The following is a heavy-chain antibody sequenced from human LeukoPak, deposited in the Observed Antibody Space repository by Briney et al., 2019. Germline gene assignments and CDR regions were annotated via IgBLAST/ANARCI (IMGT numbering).Heavy chain of an antibody. CDR1: GFTFSSYW. J-gene: IGHJ3*02. CDR3: ARGHILTGYDAFDI. CDR2: INSDGSST. D-gene: IGHD3-9*01. V-gene: IGHV3-74*01. Sequence: GGSLRLSCAASGFTFSSYWMHWVRQAPGKGLVWVSRINSDGSSTSYADSVKGRFTISRDNAKNTLYLQMNSLRAEDTTMYYCARGHILTGYDAFDIWGQGTMVTVSS.